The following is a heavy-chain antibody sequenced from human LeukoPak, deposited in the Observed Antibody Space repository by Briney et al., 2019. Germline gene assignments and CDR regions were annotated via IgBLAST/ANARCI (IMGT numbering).Heavy chain of an antibody. CDR3: ARGGKSDRPDY. CDR2: IWYDGSNE. CDR1: GFSFRSNV. Sequence: GGSLRLSHAASGFSFRSNVMHWVRPAPGEGLGWLAIIWYDGSNEYYAYSVKGRFTISTNNTNNTLYLQMNSLSAEDTAVYYCARGGKSDRPDYWGQGTLVIVSA. J-gene: IGHJ4*02. D-gene: IGHD6-6*01. V-gene: IGHV3-33*01.